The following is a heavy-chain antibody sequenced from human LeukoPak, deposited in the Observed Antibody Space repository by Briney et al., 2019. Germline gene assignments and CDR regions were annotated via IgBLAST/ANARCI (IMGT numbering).Heavy chain of an antibody. J-gene: IGHJ5*02. CDR2: IYYSGST. D-gene: IGHD4-17*01. CDR1: GVSVSSGSYY. Sequence: SETLSLTCTVSGVSVSSGSYYWSWIRQPPGKGLEWIGYIYYSGSTNYNPSLKSRVTISVDTSKNQFSLKLSSVTAADTAVYYCARDSLASDYGDYVGWFDPWGQGTLVTVSS. CDR3: ARDSLASDYGDYVGWFDP. V-gene: IGHV4-61*01.